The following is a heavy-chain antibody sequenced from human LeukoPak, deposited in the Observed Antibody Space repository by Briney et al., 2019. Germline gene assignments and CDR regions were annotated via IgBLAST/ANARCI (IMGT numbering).Heavy chain of an antibody. J-gene: IGHJ4*02. V-gene: IGHV3-30*18. Sequence: GGSLRLSCAASGFTFSSYGMHWVRQAPGKGLEWVAVISYDGSNEYYADSVKGRFTISRDNSKNTLYLQMNSLRAEDTAVYYCAKEDSSGYCYFDYWGQGTLVTVSS. D-gene: IGHD3-22*01. CDR1: GFTFSSYG. CDR3: AKEDSSGYCYFDY. CDR2: ISYDGSNE.